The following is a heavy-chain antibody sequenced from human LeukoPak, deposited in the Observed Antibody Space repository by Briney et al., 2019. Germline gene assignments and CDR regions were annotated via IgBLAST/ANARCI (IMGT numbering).Heavy chain of an antibody. D-gene: IGHD5-18*01. CDR1: GFTFSSYG. CDR3: AKKPPQHY. CDR2: IWNDGTYR. V-gene: IGHV3-33*06. J-gene: IGHJ4*02. Sequence: GGSLRLSCAASGFTFSSYGMHWVRQAPGKGLEWVADIWNDGTYRYYADSVKGRFTISRDNSKNTLYLQMNSLRAEDTAVYYCAKKPPQHYWGQGTLVTVSS.